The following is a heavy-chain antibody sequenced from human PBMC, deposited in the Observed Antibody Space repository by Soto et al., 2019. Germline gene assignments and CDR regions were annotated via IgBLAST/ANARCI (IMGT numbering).Heavy chain of an antibody. Sequence: PGGSLRLSCAASGFTFSSYAMSWVRQAPGKGLEWVSAISGSGGSTYYADSVKGRFTISRDNSKNTLYLQMNSLRAEDTAVYYCAKDLLKPGGSSGWDTDFGAFDIWGQGTMVTVSS. CDR1: GFTFSSYA. V-gene: IGHV3-23*01. CDR2: ISGSGGST. D-gene: IGHD6-19*01. CDR3: AKDLLKPGGSSGWDTDFGAFDI. J-gene: IGHJ3*02.